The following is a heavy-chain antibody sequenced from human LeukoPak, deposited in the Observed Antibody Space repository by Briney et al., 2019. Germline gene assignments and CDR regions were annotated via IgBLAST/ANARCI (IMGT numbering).Heavy chain of an antibody. Sequence: GGSLRLSCAASGFAFSDSWMTWIRQAPGKGLEWVAFIKGDGSAKKYVDFVKGRFTISRDNAKNSLFLQMNSLRAEDTAVYYCARDRGWIQHDIWGQGTMVTVSS. CDR3: ARDRGWIQHDI. CDR2: IKGDGSAK. V-gene: IGHV3-7*01. CDR1: GFAFSDSW. D-gene: IGHD5-18*01. J-gene: IGHJ3*02.